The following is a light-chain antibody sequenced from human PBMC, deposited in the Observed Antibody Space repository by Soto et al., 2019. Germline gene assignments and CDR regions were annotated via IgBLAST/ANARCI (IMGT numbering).Light chain of an antibody. CDR3: QQYGRPPRAT. CDR2: EAS. J-gene: IGKJ5*01. V-gene: IGKV3-20*01. Sequence: DTVLTQSPGTLSLSPGERATLSCRASQSVNRRYIAWYQGQPGQAPRRLIYEASSRATGIPDRFSGGGSGTDFTLSISKVEPEDFAVYYCQQYGRPPRATFGQGTRLEIK. CDR1: QSVNRRY.